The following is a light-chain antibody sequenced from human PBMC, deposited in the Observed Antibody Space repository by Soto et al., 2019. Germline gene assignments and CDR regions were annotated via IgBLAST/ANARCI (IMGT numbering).Light chain of an antibody. Sequence: DIVMTQSPDSLAVSLGERATINCKSSQSVLYSADNKNYLTWYQQKPGQPPKLLIYWASTRESGVPNRFSGSGSGTDFTLNISSLQAEDVAVYYCQQYYITPLTFGGGTKV. J-gene: IGKJ4*01. CDR2: WAS. V-gene: IGKV4-1*01. CDR1: QSVLYSADNKNY. CDR3: QQYYITPLT.